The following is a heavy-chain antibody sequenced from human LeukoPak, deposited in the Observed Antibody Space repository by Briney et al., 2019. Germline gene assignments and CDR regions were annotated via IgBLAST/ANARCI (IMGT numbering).Heavy chain of an antibody. CDR3: ARVDTAMVIDY. CDR1: GYAFTSYG. D-gene: IGHD5-18*01. CDR2: IIPILGIA. Sequence: SVKVSCKASGYAFTSYGISWVRQAPGQGLEWMGRIIPILGIANYAQKFQGRVTITADKSTSTAYMELSSLRSEDTAVYYCARVDTAMVIDYWGQGTLVTVSS. J-gene: IGHJ4*02. V-gene: IGHV1-69*04.